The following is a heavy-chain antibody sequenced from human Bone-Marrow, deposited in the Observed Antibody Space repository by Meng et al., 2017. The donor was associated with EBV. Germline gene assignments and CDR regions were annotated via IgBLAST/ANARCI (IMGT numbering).Heavy chain of an antibody. Sequence: HVQPLHSGDEVKKPGAALKVSCKASGYTFTGYYKHWVRQAPGQGLEWVGWINPNSGGTNYAEKFQGRVTMTRDTSITTAFMELSSLKSDDTAVYYCAMGLATDFDYWGQGTLVTVSS. CDR3: AMGLATDFDY. V-gene: IGHV1-2*02. CDR1: GYTFTGYY. CDR2: INPNSGGT. D-gene: IGHD5-12*01. J-gene: IGHJ4*02.